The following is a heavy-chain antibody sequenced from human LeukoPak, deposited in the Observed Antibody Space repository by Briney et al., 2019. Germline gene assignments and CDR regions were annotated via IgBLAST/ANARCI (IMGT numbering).Heavy chain of an antibody. J-gene: IGHJ4*02. CDR1: GFTVRSKY. Sequence: PGGSLRLSCAASGFTVRSKYMSWIRQAPGKGLEWVSVIYSGGNTYYADFVKGRFTISRDNSKNTLYLQMNSLRAEDTAVYYCAREGGDNVWGNDFDYWGQGALVTVSS. V-gene: IGHV3-66*01. D-gene: IGHD3-16*01. CDR3: AREGGDNVWGNDFDY. CDR2: IYSGGNT.